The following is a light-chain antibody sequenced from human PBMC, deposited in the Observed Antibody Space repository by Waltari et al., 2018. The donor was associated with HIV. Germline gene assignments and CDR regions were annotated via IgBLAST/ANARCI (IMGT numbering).Light chain of an antibody. V-gene: IGKV3-20*01. J-gene: IGKJ4*01. CDR1: QSLSNTY. CDR3: QQYDSSPLT. Sequence: EIVLTQSPGTLSLSPGERATLSCRASQSLSNTYLAWYQQRPGQAPRLLIFGASGRATGIPDRFSGRWSGTDFTHTISRLEPEDFAVYHCQQYDSSPLTFGGGTKVEIK. CDR2: GAS.